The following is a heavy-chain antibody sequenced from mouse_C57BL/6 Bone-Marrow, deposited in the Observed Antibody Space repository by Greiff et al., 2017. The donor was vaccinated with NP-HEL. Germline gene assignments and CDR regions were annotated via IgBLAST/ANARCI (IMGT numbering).Heavy chain of an antibody. V-gene: IGHV14-1*01. CDR1: GFNIKDYY. Sequence: EVQGVESGAELVRPGASVKLSCTASGFNIKDYYMHWVKQRPEQGLEWIGRIDPEDGDTEYAPKFQGKATMTAATSSNTAYLQLSSLTSEDTAVYYCTASGPLWFDYWGQGTTLTVSS. D-gene: IGHD6-1*01. CDR2: IDPEDGDT. J-gene: IGHJ2*01. CDR3: TASGPLWFDY.